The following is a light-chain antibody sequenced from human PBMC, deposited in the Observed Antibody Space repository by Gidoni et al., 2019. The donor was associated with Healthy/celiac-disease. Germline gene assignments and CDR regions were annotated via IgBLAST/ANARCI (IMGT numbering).Light chain of an antibody. Sequence: EIVLTQSPATLSLSPGERATLSCRASQRVSSYLAWYQQKPGQAPRLLIYDASNRATGIPARFSGSGSGTDFTLTISSLAPADFAVYYCQQRSNWPRTFGQGTKVEIK. V-gene: IGKV3-11*01. CDR3: QQRSNWPRT. CDR1: QRVSSY. J-gene: IGKJ1*01. CDR2: DAS.